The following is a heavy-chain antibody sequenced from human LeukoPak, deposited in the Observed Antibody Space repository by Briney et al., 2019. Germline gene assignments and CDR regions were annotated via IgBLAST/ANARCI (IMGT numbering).Heavy chain of an antibody. CDR2: IYYSGST. V-gene: IGHV4-39*01. CDR3: ARQHKSYYMDV. Sequence: IGSIYYSGSTYYNPSLKSRVTISVDTSKNQFSLKLSSVTAADTAVYYCARQHKSYYMDVWGKGTTVTVSS. J-gene: IGHJ6*03.